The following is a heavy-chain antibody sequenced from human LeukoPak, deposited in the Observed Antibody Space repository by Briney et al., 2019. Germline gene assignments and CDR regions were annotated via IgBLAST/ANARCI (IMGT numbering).Heavy chain of an antibody. CDR2: INPSGCSR. D-gene: IGHD3-22*01. J-gene: IGHJ4*02. CDR1: GYTFTSYY. V-gene: IGHV1-46*03. Sequence: ASVKVSCKASGYTFTSYYMHWVRQAPGQGLEWMGIINPSGCSRSYAQKFQGRVTMTRDTSTSTVYMELSSLRSEDTAVYYCARDFYNYDSSGYYALPGGYWGQGTLVTVSS. CDR3: ARDFYNYDSSGYYALPGGY.